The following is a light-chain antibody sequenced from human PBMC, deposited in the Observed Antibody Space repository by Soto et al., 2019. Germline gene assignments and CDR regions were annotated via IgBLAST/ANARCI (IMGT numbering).Light chain of an antibody. V-gene: IGLV2-14*01. Sequence: QSVLTQPASVSGSPGQSITISCTGTSSDVGGYDFVSWYQHHPGKAPKLMIYDVNNRPSGLSNRFSGSKSGNTASLTISGLQTEDEADYYCCSYTSSHTRVFGTGTKLTVL. CDR3: CSYTSSHTRV. J-gene: IGLJ1*01. CDR2: DVN. CDR1: SSDVGGYDF.